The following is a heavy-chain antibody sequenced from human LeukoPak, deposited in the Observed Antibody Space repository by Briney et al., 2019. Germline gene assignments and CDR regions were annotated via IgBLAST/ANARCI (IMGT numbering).Heavy chain of an antibody. CDR3: ARHEARSSRGTFDY. CDR2: IQPGNPDI. CDR1: GYSFTTYW. V-gene: IGHV5-51*01. D-gene: IGHD6-6*01. Sequence: GESLKISCQGSGYSFTTYWIGWVRQVPGEGLEWMGFIQPGNPDIRYSPSFQGQVTISADQSITTAYLQWSSLKASDTAIYYCARHEARSSRGTFDYWGLGTLVTVSS. J-gene: IGHJ4*02.